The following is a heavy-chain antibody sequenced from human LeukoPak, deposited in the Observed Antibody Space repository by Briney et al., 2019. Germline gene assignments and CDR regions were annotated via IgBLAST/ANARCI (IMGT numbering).Heavy chain of an antibody. CDR2: IYPGKSAA. CDR1: GYTFTNYC. Sequence: SLKISCRGSGYTFTNYCIGWLRQLPAKGLEWMGVIYPGKSAASYSPSFQGQVTISVDQSISTTYLQRSSLKAADTAIYYCARPGQRTDNAGWNHFDYWGQGTLVTVSS. CDR3: ARPGQRTDNAGWNHFDY. V-gene: IGHV5-51*01. J-gene: IGHJ4*02. D-gene: IGHD1-1*01.